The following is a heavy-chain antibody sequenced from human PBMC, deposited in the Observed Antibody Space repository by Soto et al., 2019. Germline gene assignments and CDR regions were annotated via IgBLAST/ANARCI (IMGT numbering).Heavy chain of an antibody. CDR1: GGTFSSYA. J-gene: IGHJ4*02. D-gene: IGHD4-17*01. CDR2: IIPIFGTA. CDR3: ATSTTVTTLVGAFDI. V-gene: IGHV1-69*06. Sequence: ASVKVSCKASGGTFSSYAISWVRQAPGQGLEWMGGIIPIFGTANYAQKFQGRVTITADKSTSTAYMELSSLRSEDTAVYYCATSTTVTTLVGAFDIWGQGILVTVSS.